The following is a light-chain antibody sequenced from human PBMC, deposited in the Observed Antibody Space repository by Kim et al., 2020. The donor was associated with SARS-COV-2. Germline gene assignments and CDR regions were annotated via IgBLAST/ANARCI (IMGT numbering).Light chain of an antibody. CDR3: NSRDSNDNVV. CDR1: SLRSYY. CDR2: GKN. Sequence: AVGQTVRITCQGDSLRSYYATWYQQKPGQAPILVIYGKNNRPSGIPDRFSGSSSGNTASLTITGTQAGDEADYYCNSRDSNDNVVFGGGTKLTVL. V-gene: IGLV3-19*01. J-gene: IGLJ2*01.